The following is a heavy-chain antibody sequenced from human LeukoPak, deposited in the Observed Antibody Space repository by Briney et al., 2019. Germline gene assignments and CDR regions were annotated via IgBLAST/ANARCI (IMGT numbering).Heavy chain of an antibody. CDR3: ARDKDLGAVAGTFDY. D-gene: IGHD6-19*01. Sequence: GASVKVSCKASGYTFSTYGISWVRQAPGQGLEWMGWISAYNGHTNYAQKFQGRVTMTTDTSTSTAYMELTSLTSDETAVYYCARDKDLGAVAGTFDYWGQGTLVTVSS. V-gene: IGHV1-18*01. CDR1: GYTFSTYG. J-gene: IGHJ4*02. CDR2: ISAYNGHT.